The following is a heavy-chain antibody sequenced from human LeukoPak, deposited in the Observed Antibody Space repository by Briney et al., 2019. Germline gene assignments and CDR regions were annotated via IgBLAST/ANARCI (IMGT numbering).Heavy chain of an antibody. J-gene: IGHJ4*02. D-gene: IGHD2-21*02. CDR2: ISSSGSTI. CDR1: GFTFSDYY. V-gene: IGHV3-11*04. CDR3: ARDFLLSCGGDFYSRLVDY. Sequence: GGSLRLSCAASGFTFSDYYMSWIRQAPGKGLEWVSYISSSGSTIYYADSVKGRFTISRDNAKNSLYLQMNSLRAEDTAVYYCARDFLLSCGGDFYSRLVDYWGQGTLVTVSS.